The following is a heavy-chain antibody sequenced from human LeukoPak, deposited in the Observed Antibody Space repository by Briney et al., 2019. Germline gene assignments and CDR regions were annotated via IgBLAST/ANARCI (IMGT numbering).Heavy chain of an antibody. J-gene: IGHJ6*03. CDR3: ARDGGDYGDSRYYYMDV. CDR2: IYYSGST. D-gene: IGHD4-17*01. V-gene: IGHV4-59*01. CDR1: GGSISSYC. Sequence: SETLSLTCTVSGGSISSYCWSWIRQPPGKGLEWIGYIYYSGSTNYNPSLKSRVTISVDTSKNQFSLKLSSVTAADTAVYYCARDGGDYGDSRYYYMDVWGKGTTVTVSS.